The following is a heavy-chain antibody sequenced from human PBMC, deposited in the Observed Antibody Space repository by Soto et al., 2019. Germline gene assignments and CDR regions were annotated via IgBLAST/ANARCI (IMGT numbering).Heavy chain of an antibody. Sequence: QVQLVQSGAEVKKPGASVKVSCKASGYTFTSYGISWVRQAPGQGLEWMGWISAYNGNTNYAQKLQGRVTMTTDTSTSTAYMELRSLRSDDTAVYYCARDLRGAVWFGEPSGYFDLWGRGTLVTVSS. CDR3: ARDLRGAVWFGEPSGYFDL. V-gene: IGHV1-18*04. CDR1: GYTFTSYG. CDR2: ISAYNGNT. D-gene: IGHD3-10*01. J-gene: IGHJ2*01.